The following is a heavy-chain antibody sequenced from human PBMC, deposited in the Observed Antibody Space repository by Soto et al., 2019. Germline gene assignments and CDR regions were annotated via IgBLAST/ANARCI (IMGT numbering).Heavy chain of an antibody. CDR3: ARHYYPNPKLKYYFFYGLDV. CDR1: GGSIRSGGYS. J-gene: IGHJ6*02. CDR2: IYHSGST. Sequence: SETLSLTCTVSGGSIRSGGYSWTWIRQPPGKGLEWIGYIYHSGSTYYNPSLKSRVTISVDTSKNQFSLKLTSVTVADTAVYYCARHYYPNPKLKYYFFYGLDVWGQGTTVTVSS. D-gene: IGHD3-3*01. V-gene: IGHV4-30-2*01.